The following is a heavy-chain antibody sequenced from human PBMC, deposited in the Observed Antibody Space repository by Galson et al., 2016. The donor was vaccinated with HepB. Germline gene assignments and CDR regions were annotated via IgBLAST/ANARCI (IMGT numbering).Heavy chain of an antibody. CDR2: IIPVLGPA. J-gene: IGHJ5*02. CDR1: GGSFSKYS. V-gene: IGHV1-69*13. D-gene: IGHD4-17*01. Sequence: SVKVSCKASGGSFSKYSISWVRQAPGQGPEWMGGIIPVLGPANYAQKFQGRVTITADESTSTLYMELSSLRSDDTAVYYCARAFHGDFECFDTWGQGTLVTVSS. CDR3: ARAFHGDFECFDT.